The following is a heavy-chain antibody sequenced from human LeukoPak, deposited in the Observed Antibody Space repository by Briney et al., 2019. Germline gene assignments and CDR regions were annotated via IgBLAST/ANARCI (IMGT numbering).Heavy chain of an antibody. V-gene: IGHV3-9*01. CDR3: AKDSRSGPLGGYFDY. Sequence: GGSLRLSCAASGFTFDDYAMHWVRQAPGKGLEWVSGISWNSGSIGYADSVKGRFTISRDNAKNSLYLQMNSLRAEDTALYYCAKDSRSGPLGGYFDYWGQGTLVTVSS. CDR2: ISWNSGSI. CDR1: GFTFDDYA. D-gene: IGHD2-15*01. J-gene: IGHJ4*02.